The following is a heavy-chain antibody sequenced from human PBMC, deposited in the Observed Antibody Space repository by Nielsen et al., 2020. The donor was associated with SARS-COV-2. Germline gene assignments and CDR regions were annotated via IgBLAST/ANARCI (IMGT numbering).Heavy chain of an antibody. D-gene: IGHD6-25*01. Sequence: GESLKISCAASGFRFSYYAIHWVRQAPGKGLEWVGAVSYDGKNQHYADSVKGRFTISKDNSKNTLYLQMDSLRPDDTAVYYCAKRTAADTFQYFFYYGMDVWGQGTTVAVSS. J-gene: IGHJ6*02. CDR1: GFRFSYYA. CDR3: AKRTAADTFQYFFYYGMDV. V-gene: IGHV3-30*01. CDR2: VSYDGKNQ.